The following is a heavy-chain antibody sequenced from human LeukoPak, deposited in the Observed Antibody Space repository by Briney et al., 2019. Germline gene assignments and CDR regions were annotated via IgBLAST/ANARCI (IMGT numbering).Heavy chain of an antibody. CDR2: IIPILGIA. CDR3: ARAASGATINY. J-gene: IGHJ4*02. CDR1: GGTFSSYA. V-gene: IGHV1-69*04. D-gene: IGHD5-24*01. Sequence: GASVKVSCKASGGTFSSYAISWVRQAPGQGLEWMGRIIPILGIANYAQKFQGRVTITADKSTSTAYMELNSLRSEDTAVYYCARAASGATINYWGQGTLVTVSS.